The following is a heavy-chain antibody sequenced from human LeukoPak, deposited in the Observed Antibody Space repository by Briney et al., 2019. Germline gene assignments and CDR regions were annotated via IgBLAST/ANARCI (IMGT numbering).Heavy chain of an antibody. V-gene: IGHV4-4*07. J-gene: IGHJ5*02. Sequence: SETLSLTCTVSGGSISSYYWSWIRQPAGKGLEWIGRIYTSGSTNYNPSLKSRVTMSVDTSKNQFSLKLSSVTAADTAVYYCARVIPYAVLTGYPARWFDPWGQGILVTVSS. CDR2: IYTSGST. CDR1: GGSISSYY. D-gene: IGHD3-9*01. CDR3: ARVIPYAVLTGYPARWFDP.